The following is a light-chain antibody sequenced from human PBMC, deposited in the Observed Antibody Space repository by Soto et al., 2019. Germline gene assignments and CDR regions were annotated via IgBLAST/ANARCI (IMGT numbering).Light chain of an antibody. CDR2: SNN. CDR3: AAWNVSLIDYV. Sequence: QSVLTQPPSASATPGQRVTISCSGSTSNIGRNTVNWYQQLPGTAPKLLIYSNNQRPSGVPDRFSGSKSGTSASLAISGLQSEDEADYYCAAWNVSLIDYVFGPGTKLTVL. J-gene: IGLJ1*01. V-gene: IGLV1-44*01. CDR1: TSNIGRNT.